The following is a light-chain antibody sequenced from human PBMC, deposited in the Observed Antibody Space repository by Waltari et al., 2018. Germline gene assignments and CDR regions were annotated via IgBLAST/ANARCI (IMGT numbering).Light chain of an antibody. CDR3: ATWDDSLSAWV. Sequence: QSVLTQPPSASGTPGQRVTVSCSGSSSNIGSTYVSWYQHLPGQAPRLLIYRNNQRPAGVPVRFSGAKSGTSASLAISGLRSEDEADYYCATWDDSLSAWVFGGGTKLTVL. J-gene: IGLJ3*02. CDR2: RNN. CDR1: SSNIGSTY. V-gene: IGLV1-47*01.